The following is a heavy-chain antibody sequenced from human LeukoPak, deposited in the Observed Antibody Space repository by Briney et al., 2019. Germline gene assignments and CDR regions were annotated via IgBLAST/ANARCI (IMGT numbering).Heavy chain of an antibody. J-gene: IGHJ4*02. V-gene: IGHV1-69*04. Sequence: AASVKVSCKASGGTFSSYAISWVRQAPGQGLEWMGRIIPILGIANYAQKFQGRVTITADKSTSTAYMELSSLRSEDTAVYYCARDSPPYAYSGYDWSSPLDYYFDYWGQGTLVTVSS. CDR2: IIPILGIA. CDR1: GGTFSSYA. D-gene: IGHD5-12*01. CDR3: ARDSPPYAYSGYDWSSPLDYYFDY.